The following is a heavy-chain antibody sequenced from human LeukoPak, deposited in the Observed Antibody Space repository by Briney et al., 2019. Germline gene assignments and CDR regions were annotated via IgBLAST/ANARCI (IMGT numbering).Heavy chain of an antibody. V-gene: IGHV4-59*12. CDR1: GGSISSYY. J-gene: IGHJ5*02. CDR3: ARLDAAIAAAGTGWFDP. CDR2: IYHSGST. Sequence: SETLSLTCTVSGGSISSYYFSWIRQPPGKGLEWIGYIYHSGSTYYNPSLKSRVTISVDRSKNQFSLKLSSVTAADTAVYYCARLDAAIAAAGTGWFDPWGQGTLVTVSS. D-gene: IGHD6-13*01.